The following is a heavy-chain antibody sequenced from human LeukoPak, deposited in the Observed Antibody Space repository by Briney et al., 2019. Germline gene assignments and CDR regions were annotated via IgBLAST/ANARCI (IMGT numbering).Heavy chain of an antibody. J-gene: IGHJ4*02. D-gene: IGHD6-19*01. CDR1: GGSISSYY. V-gene: IGHV4-4*07. Sequence: PSETLSLTCTVSGGSISSYYWSWIWQPAGKGLEWIGRIYTSGSTNYNPSLKSRVTMSVDTSKNQFSLKLSSVTAADTAVYYCARIHDSSGWYDIDYWGQGTLVTVSS. CDR2: IYTSGST. CDR3: ARIHDSSGWYDIDY.